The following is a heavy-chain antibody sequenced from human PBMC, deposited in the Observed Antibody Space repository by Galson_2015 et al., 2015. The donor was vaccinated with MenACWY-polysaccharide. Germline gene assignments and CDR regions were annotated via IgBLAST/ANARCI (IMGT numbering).Heavy chain of an antibody. CDR1: GGSMTSGNYY. CDR2: IYSSGRT. CDR3: VRGSDTIFALDI. Sequence: LSLTCTVSGGSMTSGNYYWTWIRQPTGKGLEWIGRIYSSGRTDINPSLKSRVTISLDTSKNQFSLSLSSVTAADTAAYYCVRGSDTIFALDIWGQGTMVTVSS. J-gene: IGHJ3*02. V-gene: IGHV4-61*02. D-gene: IGHD5-24*01.